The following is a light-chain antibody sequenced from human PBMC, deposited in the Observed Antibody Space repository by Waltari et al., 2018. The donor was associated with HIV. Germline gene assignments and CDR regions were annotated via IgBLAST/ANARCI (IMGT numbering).Light chain of an antibody. V-gene: IGLV2-14*01. CDR3: SSYITTTTSHVL. CDR2: DVS. J-gene: IGLJ2*01. CDR1: SSDVGGYNH. Sequence: QSALTQPASVSGSPGQSITISCTGTSSDVGGYNHVSWYQQHPGKVPKLMIYDVSNRPSGVSNRFSGSKSGNTASLTISGLQAEDEADYYCSSYITTTTSHVLFGGGTKLTVL.